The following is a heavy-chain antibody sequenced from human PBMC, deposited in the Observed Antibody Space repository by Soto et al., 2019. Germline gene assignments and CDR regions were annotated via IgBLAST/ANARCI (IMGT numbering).Heavy chain of an antibody. CDR2: INPSGGSA. Sequence: GASVKVSCTASGYSFTSYYMHWVRQAPGQGIEWMGIINPSGGSASYAQKFQGRATMTRDTSTSTVYMELSSLRSEDTAVYYCARVSSSWRPAFNYYYMDVWGKGTTVTVSS. CDR1: GYSFTSYY. CDR3: ARVSSSWRPAFNYYYMDV. V-gene: IGHV1-46*03. D-gene: IGHD6-13*01. J-gene: IGHJ6*03.